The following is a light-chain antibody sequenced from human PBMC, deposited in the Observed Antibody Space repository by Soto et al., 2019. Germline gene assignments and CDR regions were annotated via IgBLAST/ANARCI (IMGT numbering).Light chain of an antibody. V-gene: IGKV3-20*01. Sequence: VLTQSPGTLSLSPGDRATLSCRASQSVSSSYLAWYQQKPGQAPRLLIYDASSRATGIPDRFSGSGSGTDFTLTISRLEPEDSAVYFCQQYARLYTFGQGTKLEIK. CDR1: QSVSSSY. CDR2: DAS. CDR3: QQYARLYT. J-gene: IGKJ2*01.